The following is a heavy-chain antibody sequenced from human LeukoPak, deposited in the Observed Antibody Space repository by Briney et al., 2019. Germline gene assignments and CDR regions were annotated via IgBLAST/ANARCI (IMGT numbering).Heavy chain of an antibody. V-gene: IGHV4-39*01. J-gene: IGHJ3*01. D-gene: IGHD1-26*01. CDR2: IYYSGNT. CDR3: AHFKGGSFDF. CDR1: GGSISSSNYY. Sequence: KASETLSLTCTVSGGSISSSNYYWGWIRQPPGKGLEWIGSIYYSGNTYYNPSLKSRVTISVDTSRNQSSLKLTSVTAADTAVYYCAHFKGGSFDFWGQGTMVTVSS.